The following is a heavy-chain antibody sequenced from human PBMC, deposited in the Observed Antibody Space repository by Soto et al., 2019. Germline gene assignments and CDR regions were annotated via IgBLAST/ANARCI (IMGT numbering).Heavy chain of an antibody. J-gene: IGHJ5*02. CDR1: GGAINSYY. V-gene: IGHV4-4*07. Sequence: SETLSLTCTVSGGAINSYYWTWIRQPAGKGLEWIGRIYSSGSTKYNPSLQSRITINPDTSKNQFSLQLNSVTPEDTAVYYCVRTPASGTLDPWGQGTLVTVSS. D-gene: IGHD6-13*01. CDR3: VRTPASGTLDP. CDR2: IYSSGST.